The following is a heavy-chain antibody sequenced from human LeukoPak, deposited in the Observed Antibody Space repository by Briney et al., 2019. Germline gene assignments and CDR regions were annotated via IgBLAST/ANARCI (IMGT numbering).Heavy chain of an antibody. Sequence: PSETLSLTCAVYGGSFSGYYWSWIRQPPGKGLEWIGEINHSGSTNYNPSLKSRVTTSVDTSKNQFSLKLSSVTAADTAVYYCARAAYTYYYDSSGYGRACYYYYMDVWGKGTTVTVSS. J-gene: IGHJ6*03. D-gene: IGHD3-22*01. V-gene: IGHV4-34*01. CDR3: ARAAYTYYYDSSGYGRACYYYYMDV. CDR1: GGSFSGYY. CDR2: INHSGST.